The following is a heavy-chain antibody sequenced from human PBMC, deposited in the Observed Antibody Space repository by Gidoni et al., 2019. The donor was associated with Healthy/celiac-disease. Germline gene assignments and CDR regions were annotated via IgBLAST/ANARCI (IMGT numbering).Heavy chain of an antibody. CDR1: GFPFSDYY. D-gene: IGHD5-12*01. V-gene: IGHV3-11*06. CDR2: ISSSSSYT. CDR3: ARSIVAGSDDAFDI. J-gene: IGHJ3*02. Sequence: QVQRVESGGGLVKPGGSLRLSCAASGFPFSDYYMSWIRQAPGKGLEWVSYISSSSSYTNYADSVKGRFTISRDNAKNSLYLQMNSLRAEDTAVYYCARSIVAGSDDAFDIWGQGTMVTVSS.